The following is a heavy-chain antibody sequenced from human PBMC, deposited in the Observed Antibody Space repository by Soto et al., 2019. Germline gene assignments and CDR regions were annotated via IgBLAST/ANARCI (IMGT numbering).Heavy chain of an antibody. CDR3: AKERLGRGVDY. V-gene: IGHV3-23*01. Sequence: GGSLRLSCAASGFTFSNYAMTWVRQAPGKGLEWVSTINNSGGSTYYADSVKGRFTNSRDNSKNTLSLQVNSLRAEDTAVYYCAKERLGRGVDYWGQGTLVTVSS. CDR1: GFTFSNYA. CDR2: INNSGGST. J-gene: IGHJ4*02. D-gene: IGHD3-10*01.